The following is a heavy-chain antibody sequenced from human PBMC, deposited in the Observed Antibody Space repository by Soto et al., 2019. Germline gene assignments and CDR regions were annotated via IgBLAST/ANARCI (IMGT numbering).Heavy chain of an antibody. J-gene: IGHJ6*03. CDR1: GFTFSSYG. D-gene: IGHD4-17*01. V-gene: IGHV3-30*18. CDR2: ISYDGSNK. CDR3: AKSARLVYGDDYYYYYMDV. Sequence: GGSLRLSCAASGFTFSSYGMHWVRQAPGKGLEWVAVISYDGSNKYYADSVKGRFTISRDNSKNTLYLQMNSLRAEDTAVYYCAKSARLVYGDDYYYYYMDVWGKGTTVTVSS.